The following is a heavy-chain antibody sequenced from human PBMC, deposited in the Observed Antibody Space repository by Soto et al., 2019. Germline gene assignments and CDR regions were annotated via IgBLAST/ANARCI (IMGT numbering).Heavy chain of an antibody. Sequence: PSETLSLTCTFSGGSINSYYWSWIRQPPGKELEWIGYMSYSVSTYYNPSLKSRVTVSVDTSKNQFSLNLRSVTAADTAVYYCARLPSRHLVDYWGQGTQVTVSS. V-gene: IGHV4-59*08. J-gene: IGHJ4*02. D-gene: IGHD3-3*02. CDR3: ARLPSRHLVDY. CDR1: GGSINSYY. CDR2: MSYSVST.